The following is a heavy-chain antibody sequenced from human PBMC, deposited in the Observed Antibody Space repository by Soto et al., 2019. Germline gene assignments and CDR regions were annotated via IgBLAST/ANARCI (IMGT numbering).Heavy chain of an antibody. CDR2: MHPGGNT. CDR3: ARHGHNIYGFDV. CDR1: GGSISSGLW. J-gene: IGHJ6*02. Sequence: QVQLHESGPGLVEPSGTLSLTCAVSGGSISSGLWYSWVRQPPGKGLEWIGEMHPGGNTNYNPSLKSRVAISMDKSRNQVSPKVTSVTTADTAVYYCARHGHNIYGFDVWGQGTMVTVSS. D-gene: IGHD5-12*01. V-gene: IGHV4-4*02.